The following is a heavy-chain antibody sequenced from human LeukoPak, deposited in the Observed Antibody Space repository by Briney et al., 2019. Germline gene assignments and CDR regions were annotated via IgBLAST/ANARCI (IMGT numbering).Heavy chain of an antibody. V-gene: IGHV3-49*04. Sequence: GGSLRLSCTASGFTFGDYAMSWVRQAPGKGLEWVGFIRSKAYGGTTEYAASVKGRFTISRDDSKSIAYLQMNSLKTEDTAVYYCSRGDETYHYDLLTGYYRDWGQGTLVTVSS. CDR2: IRSKAYGGTT. CDR1: GFTFGDYA. D-gene: IGHD3-9*01. CDR3: SRGDETYHYDLLTGYYRD. J-gene: IGHJ4*02.